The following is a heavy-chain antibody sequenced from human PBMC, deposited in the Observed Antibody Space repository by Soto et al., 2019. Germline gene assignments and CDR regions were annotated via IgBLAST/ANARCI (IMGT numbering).Heavy chain of an antibody. J-gene: IGHJ6*02. CDR3: ARDNDRPQLGGNYYYILDV. CDR1: GGTFRNSA. CDR2: IMPIFRTP. D-gene: IGHD1-1*01. V-gene: IGHV1-69*12. Sequence: QVQLEQSGPEVKKPGSSVKVSCKASGGTFRNSAISWVRQAPGQGFEWMGGIMPIFRTPDYAQKFQGRVTITADESASTAYMELTGLRSDDTAVYYCARDNDRPQLGGNYYYILDVWGHGTTVTVSS.